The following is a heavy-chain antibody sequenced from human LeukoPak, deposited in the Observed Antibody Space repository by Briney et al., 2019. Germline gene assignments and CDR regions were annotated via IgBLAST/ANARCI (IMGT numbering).Heavy chain of an antibody. V-gene: IGHV1-18*01. Sequence: GASVKVSCKASGYTFTSYGISWVRQAPGQGLEWMGWISAYNGNTNYAQKLQGRVTMTTDTSTSTAYMELRSLRSDDTAVYYCARGSVVVVAARRDRYYYGMDVWGQGTTVTVSS. CDR3: ARGSVVVVAARRDRYYYGMDV. J-gene: IGHJ6*02. D-gene: IGHD2-15*01. CDR1: GYTFTSYG. CDR2: ISAYNGNT.